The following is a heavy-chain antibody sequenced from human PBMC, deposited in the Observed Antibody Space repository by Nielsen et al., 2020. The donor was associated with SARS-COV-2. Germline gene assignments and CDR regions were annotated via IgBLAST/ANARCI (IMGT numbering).Heavy chain of an antibody. V-gene: IGHV4-61*08. J-gene: IGHJ3*02. CDR3: ARVPYSGSYYGDAFDI. CDR2: IYYSGST. CDR1: GGSISSGGYS. D-gene: IGHD1-26*01. Sequence: SETLSLTCAVSGGSISSGGYSWSWIRQPPGKGLEWIGYIYYSGSTNYNPSLKSRVTISVDTSKNQFSLKLSSVTAADTAVYYCARVPYSGSYYGDAFDIWGQGTMVTVSS.